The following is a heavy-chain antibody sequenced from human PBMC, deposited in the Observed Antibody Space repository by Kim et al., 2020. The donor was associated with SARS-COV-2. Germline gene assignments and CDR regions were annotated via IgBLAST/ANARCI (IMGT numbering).Heavy chain of an antibody. J-gene: IGHJ6*02. V-gene: IGHV3-33*01. CDR2: IWYDGSNK. CDR1: GFTFSSYG. D-gene: IGHD3-16*01. Sequence: GGSLRLSCAASGFTFSSYGMHWVRQAPGKGLEWVAVIWYDGSNKYYADSVKGRFTISRDNSKNTLYLQMNSLRAEDTAVYYCARGGGYGGGVGYYYYGMDVWGQGTTVTVSS. CDR3: ARGGGYGGGVGYYYYGMDV.